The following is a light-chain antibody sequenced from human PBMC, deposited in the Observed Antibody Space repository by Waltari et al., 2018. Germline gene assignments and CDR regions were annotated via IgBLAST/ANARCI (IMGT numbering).Light chain of an antibody. CDR1: SSDVGSYNR. CDR2: EVS. V-gene: IGLV2-18*02. Sequence: QSALTQPPSVSGSPGQSVTISCPGTSSDVGSYNRVSWYQQPPGTAPKLIIYEVSNRPSGVPDRFSGSKSGNTASLTISGLQAEDEADYYCSSYTSSSTSLFGGGTKLTVL. J-gene: IGLJ2*01. CDR3: SSYTSSSTSL.